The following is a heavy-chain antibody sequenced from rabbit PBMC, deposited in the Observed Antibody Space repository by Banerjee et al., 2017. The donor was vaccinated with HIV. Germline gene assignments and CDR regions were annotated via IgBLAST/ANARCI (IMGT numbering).Heavy chain of an antibody. Sequence: QSLEESGGDLVKPGASLTLTCTASGVSFISNSYMCWARQAPGKGLEWIACIDSGSSGFTYFASWAKGRFTISKTSSTMVTLQMTSLTAADTATYFCARDAGSGDYIDVYFNLWGPGTLVTVS. CDR2: IDSGSSGFT. CDR3: ARDAGSGDYIDVYFNL. D-gene: IGHD8-1*01. V-gene: IGHV1S40*01. J-gene: IGHJ4*01. CDR1: GVSFISNSY.